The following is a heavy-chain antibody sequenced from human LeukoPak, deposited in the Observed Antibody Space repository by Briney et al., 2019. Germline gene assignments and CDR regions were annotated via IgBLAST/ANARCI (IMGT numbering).Heavy chain of an antibody. CDR2: ISSSGAGT. CDR3: ARVYYGDYLFDY. V-gene: IGHV3-23*01. D-gene: IGHD4-17*01. CDR1: GFAFSSYA. J-gene: IGHJ4*02. Sequence: PGGSLRLSCEASGFAFSSYAMSWVRQAPGKGLEWVSAISSSGAGTYYADSVKGRFTISRDNSKNTLYLQMNSLRAEDTAVYYCARVYYGDYLFDYWGQGTLVSVSS.